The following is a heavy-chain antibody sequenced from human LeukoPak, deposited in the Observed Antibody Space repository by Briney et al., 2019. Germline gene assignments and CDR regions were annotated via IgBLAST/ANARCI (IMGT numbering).Heavy chain of an antibody. J-gene: IGHJ4*02. V-gene: IGHV4-59*04. Sequence: SETLSLTCTVSGGSISSYYWSWIRQPPGKGLEWIGNIYHSGSTYYNPSLKSRVTISVDTSKNQFSLEVTSVTAADTAVYYCAKGSGVAAAGRPPFFDYWGQGTLVTVSS. CDR3: AKGSGVAAAGRPPFFDY. D-gene: IGHD6-25*01. CDR1: GGSISSYY. CDR2: IYHSGST.